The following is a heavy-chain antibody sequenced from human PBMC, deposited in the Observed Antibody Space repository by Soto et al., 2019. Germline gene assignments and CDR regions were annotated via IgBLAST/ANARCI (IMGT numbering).Heavy chain of an antibody. V-gene: IGHV3-30-3*01. CDR1: GFTFSSYA. CDR2: ISYDGSNK. D-gene: IGHD2-21*02. CDR3: ARVFSAYCGGDCPPRAFDI. Sequence: SLRLSCAASGFTFSSYAMHWVRQAPGKGLEWVAVISYDGSNKYYADSVKGRFTISRDNSKNTLYLQMNSLRAEDTAVYYCARVFSAYCGGDCPPRAFDIWGQGTMVTVSS. J-gene: IGHJ3*02.